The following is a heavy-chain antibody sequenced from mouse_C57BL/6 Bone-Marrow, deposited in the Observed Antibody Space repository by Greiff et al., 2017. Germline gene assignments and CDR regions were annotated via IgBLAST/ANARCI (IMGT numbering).Heavy chain of an antibody. V-gene: IGHV1-80*01. CDR1: GYAFSSYW. CDR2: IYPGDGDT. D-gene: IGHD2-3*01. J-gene: IGHJ3*01. CDR3: ASLGFPGLLLFAY. Sequence: VQLQQSGAELVKPGASVKISCKASGYAFSSYWMNWVKQRPGKGLEWIGQIYPGDGDTNYNGKFKGKATLTADKSSSTAYMQLSSLTSEDSAVYFCASLGFPGLLLFAYWGQGTLVTVSA.